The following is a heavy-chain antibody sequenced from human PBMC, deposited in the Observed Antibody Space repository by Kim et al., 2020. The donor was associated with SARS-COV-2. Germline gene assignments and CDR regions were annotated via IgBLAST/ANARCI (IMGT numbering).Heavy chain of an antibody. D-gene: IGHD6-19*01. V-gene: IGHV3-48*03. CDR3: ARESEAVATDY. CDR1: GFTFSSYE. CDR2: ISSSGSTI. J-gene: IGHJ4*02. Sequence: GGSLRLSCAASGFTFSSYEMNWVCQAQGKGLEWVSYISSSGSTIYYADSVKGRFTISRDNAKNSLYLQKNSLSAEDTAVYYCARESEAVATDYWAREPWSPSPQ.